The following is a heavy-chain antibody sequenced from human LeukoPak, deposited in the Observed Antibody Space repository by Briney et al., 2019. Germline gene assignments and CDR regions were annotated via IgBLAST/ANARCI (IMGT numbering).Heavy chain of an antibody. V-gene: IGHV1-3*01. CDR1: GYTFTSYA. J-gene: IGHJ3*02. CDR3: AREALWFGHAFDI. CDR2: INADNGNT. D-gene: IGHD3-10*01. Sequence: ASVKVSCKASGYTFTSYAMHWVRQAPGQRLEWMGWINADNGNTKYSQKFQGRVTITRDTSASTAYMELSSLRSEDTALYYCAREALWFGHAFDIWGQGTMVTVSS.